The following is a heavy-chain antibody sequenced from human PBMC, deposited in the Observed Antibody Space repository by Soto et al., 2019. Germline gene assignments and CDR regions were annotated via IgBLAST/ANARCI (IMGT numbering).Heavy chain of an antibody. Sequence: SANLSLTCAVYGGFLSESYWTWIRQPPGKGLEWIGEINHVGGTNYNPSLKSRVTMSVDTSQNQFSLRLISVTAPDTAMYFCVRIRYQLPSSVLWLDPWGQGTPVTVSS. J-gene: IGHJ5*02. CDR1: GGFLSESY. V-gene: IGHV4-34*01. CDR3: VRIRYQLPSSVLWLDP. CDR2: INHVGGT. D-gene: IGHD3-16*01.